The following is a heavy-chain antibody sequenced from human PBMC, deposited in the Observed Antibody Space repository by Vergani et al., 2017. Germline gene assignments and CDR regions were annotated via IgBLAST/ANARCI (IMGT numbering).Heavy chain of an antibody. CDR2: ISSSSSYI. Sequence: VQLVESGGGVVQPGRSLRLPCAASGFTFSSYAMHWVRQPPGKGLEWVSSISSSSSYIYYADPVKGRFTIASDNAKNSLYLQMNSLSAEDTAVYYCARNDISPYYYYGMDVGGQGTTVTVSS. CDR3: ARNDISPYYYYGMDV. D-gene: IGHD3-9*01. J-gene: IGHJ6*02. CDR1: GFTFSSYA. V-gene: IGHV3-21*01.